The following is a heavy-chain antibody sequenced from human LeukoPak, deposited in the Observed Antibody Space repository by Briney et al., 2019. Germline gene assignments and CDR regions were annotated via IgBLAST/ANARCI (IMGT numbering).Heavy chain of an antibody. Sequence: ASVKVSCKASGYTFISYYMHWVRQAPGQGLEWMGWINPNSGGTNYAQKFQGWVTMTRDTSISTAYMELSRLRSDDTAVYYCAREHSDLSFDYWGQGTLVTVSS. J-gene: IGHJ4*02. CDR1: GYTFISYY. D-gene: IGHD5-18*01. CDR2: INPNSGGT. V-gene: IGHV1-2*04. CDR3: AREHSDLSFDY.